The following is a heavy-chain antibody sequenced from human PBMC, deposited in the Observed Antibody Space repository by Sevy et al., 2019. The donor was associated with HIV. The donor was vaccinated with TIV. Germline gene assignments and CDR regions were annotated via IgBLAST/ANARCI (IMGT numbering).Heavy chain of an antibody. CDR2: INQGGSEK. V-gene: IGHV3-7*01. CDR3: ARALAAAASS. Sequence: GGSLRLSCAASGFTFSAYWMHWVRRAPGKGLEWVANINQGGSEKYYVDSVKGRFTISRDNAKNSLFLQMNSLRAEDTAEYYCARALAAAASSWGQGALVTVSS. J-gene: IGHJ5*02. CDR1: GFTFSAYW. D-gene: IGHD6-13*01.